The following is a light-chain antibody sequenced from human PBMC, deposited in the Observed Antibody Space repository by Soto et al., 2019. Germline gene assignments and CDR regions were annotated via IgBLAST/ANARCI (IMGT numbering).Light chain of an antibody. CDR1: SSDIGSYNS. V-gene: IGLV2-14*03. Sequence: QSALTQPASVSGSPGQSITISCTGTSSDIGSYNSVSWYQQHPGKAPKLIIYEVSHRPPGVSIRFSGSKSGDTASLTISGLQAEDDGDYYCSSYTRNTTPSVFGTGTKLTVL. CDR2: EVS. CDR3: SSYTRNTTPSV. J-gene: IGLJ1*01.